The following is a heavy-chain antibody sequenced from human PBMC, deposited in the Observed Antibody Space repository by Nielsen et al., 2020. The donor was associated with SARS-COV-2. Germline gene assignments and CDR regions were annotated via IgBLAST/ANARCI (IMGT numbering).Heavy chain of an antibody. V-gene: IGHV5-10-1*01. Sequence: GESLKISCKGSGYSFTSYWIRWVRQMPGKGLEWMGRIDPSDSYTNYSPSFQGHVTISADESISTAYLQWSSLKASDTAMYYCARSRSGSYYYYYGMDVWGQGTTVTVSS. CDR1: GYSFTSYW. CDR3: ARSRSGSYYYYYGMDV. D-gene: IGHD2-15*01. J-gene: IGHJ6*02. CDR2: IDPSDSYT.